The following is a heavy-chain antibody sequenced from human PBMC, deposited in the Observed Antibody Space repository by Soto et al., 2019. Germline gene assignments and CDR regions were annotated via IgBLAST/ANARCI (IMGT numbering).Heavy chain of an antibody. D-gene: IGHD3-22*01. CDR3: AKDGYYYDSSGPWYFDY. Sequence: PGGSLRLSCAASGFTFSSYAMSWVRQAPGKGLEWVSAISGSGGSTYYADSVKGRFTISRDNSKNTLYLQMNSLRAEDTAVYYCAKDGYYYDSSGPWYFDYWGQGTLVTVSS. J-gene: IGHJ4*02. CDR2: ISGSGGST. V-gene: IGHV3-23*01. CDR1: GFTFSSYA.